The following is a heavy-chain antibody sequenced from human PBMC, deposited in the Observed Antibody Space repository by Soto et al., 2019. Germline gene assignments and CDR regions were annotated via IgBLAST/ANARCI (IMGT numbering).Heavy chain of an antibody. CDR1: GYTFTNYG. CDR3: ARQWFGVKGYWFDP. J-gene: IGHJ5*02. D-gene: IGHD3-10*01. V-gene: IGHV1-18*01. Sequence: ASVKVSCKASGYTFTNYGITWVRQVPGQGLEWVGWIVTYNGNTNSAQKFQGRVTMTRDTSTSTVYMELSSLRSEDTAVYYCARQWFGVKGYWFDPWGQGTLVTVSS. CDR2: IVTYNGNT.